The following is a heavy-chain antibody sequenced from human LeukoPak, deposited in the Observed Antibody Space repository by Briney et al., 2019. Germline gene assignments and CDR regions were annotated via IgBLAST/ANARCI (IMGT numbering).Heavy chain of an antibody. CDR2: ISGSGGST. Sequence: GGSLRLSCAASGFTFSSYAMSWVRQAPGKGLEWVSAISGSGGSTYYADSVKGRFTISRDNSKNTLYLQMNSLRAEDTAAYYCAKRRDGYYDSSGYRLQALYYFDYWGQGTLVTVSS. V-gene: IGHV3-23*01. J-gene: IGHJ4*02. D-gene: IGHD3-22*01. CDR3: AKRRDGYYDSSGYRLQALYYFDY. CDR1: GFTFSSYA.